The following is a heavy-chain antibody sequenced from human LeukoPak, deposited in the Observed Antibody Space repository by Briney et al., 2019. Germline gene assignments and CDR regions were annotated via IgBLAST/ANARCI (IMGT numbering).Heavy chain of an antibody. V-gene: IGHV3-30-3*01. CDR1: GVTFSSYA. D-gene: IGHD3-9*01. CDR3: ARDQDALTGNGAFDI. Sequence: GRSLRLSCAGSGVTFSSYAMQWARQAPGKGLEWVAVISSDGSNKYYADSVKGRFTISRDNSKSTLYLQMNSLRPEDSAVYYCARDQDALTGNGAFDIWGRGTMVTVSS. CDR2: ISSDGSNK. J-gene: IGHJ3*02.